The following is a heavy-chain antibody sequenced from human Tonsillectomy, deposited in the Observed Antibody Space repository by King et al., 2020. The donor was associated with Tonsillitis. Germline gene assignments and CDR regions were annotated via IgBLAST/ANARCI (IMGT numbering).Heavy chain of an antibody. Sequence: VQLVESGGGLVQPGRSLRLSCAASGFTFDDYAMHWVRQAPGKGLEWVSGISWNSGSIGCADSVKGRFTISRDNAKNSLYLQMNSLRAEDTALYYCAKDIRWELPGNAFDIWGQGTMVTVSS. CDR3: AKDIRWELPGNAFDI. D-gene: IGHD1-26*01. CDR2: ISWNSGSI. CDR1: GFTFDDYA. V-gene: IGHV3-9*01. J-gene: IGHJ3*02.